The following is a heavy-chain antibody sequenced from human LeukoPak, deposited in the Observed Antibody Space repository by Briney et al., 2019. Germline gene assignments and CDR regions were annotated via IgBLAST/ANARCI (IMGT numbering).Heavy chain of an antibody. CDR1: GFSFSSYS. CDR3: ARDRHRYSYDTGGYPPY. D-gene: IGHD3-22*01. CDR2: ISSSSSYI. J-gene: IGHJ4*02. V-gene: IGHV3-21*01. Sequence: PGGSLRLSCAASGFSFSSYSMNWVRQAPGKGLEWVSSISSSSSYIYYVDSVKGRFTISRDNAKNSLYLQMNSLRAEDTAVYYCARDRHRYSYDTGGYPPYWGQGTLVTVSS.